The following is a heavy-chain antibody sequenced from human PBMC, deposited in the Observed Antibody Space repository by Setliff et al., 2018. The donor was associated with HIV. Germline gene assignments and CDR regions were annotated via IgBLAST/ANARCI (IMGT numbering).Heavy chain of an antibody. J-gene: IGHJ4*02. CDR3: ARDPSSSGWSEGLYYFDS. Sequence: SETLSLTCAVYGGSLSDHYWSWIRQPPGKGLEWIGEINHSGSTNYNPSLRSRVSISVDTSKNQFSLRLSSVTAADTAVYYCARDPSSSGWSEGLYYFDSWGRGTLVTVSS. V-gene: IGHV4-34*01. CDR2: INHSGST. CDR1: GGSLSDHY. D-gene: IGHD6-19*01.